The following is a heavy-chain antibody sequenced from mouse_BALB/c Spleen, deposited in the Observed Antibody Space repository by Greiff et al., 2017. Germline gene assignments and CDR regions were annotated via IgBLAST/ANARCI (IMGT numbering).Heavy chain of an antibody. CDR1: GFTFSSYG. D-gene: IGHD2-13*01. CDR3: ARDGDYGYCFDY. CDR2: INSNGGST. Sequence: EVQRVESGGGLVQPGGSLKLSCAASGFTFSSYGMSWVRQTPDKRLELVATINSNGGSTYYPDSVKGRFTISRDNAKNTLYLQMSSLKSEDTAMYYCARDGDYGYCFDYWGQGTTLTVSS. J-gene: IGHJ2*01. V-gene: IGHV5-6-3*01.